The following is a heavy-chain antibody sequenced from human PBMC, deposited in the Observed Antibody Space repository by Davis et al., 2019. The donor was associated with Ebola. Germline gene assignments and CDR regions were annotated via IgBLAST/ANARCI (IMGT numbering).Heavy chain of an antibody. CDR2: INSDGSST. V-gene: IGHV3-74*01. J-gene: IGHJ5*02. CDR3: AAGVVTTGWFDP. CDR1: GFTFSSYW. Sequence: PGGSLRLSCAASGFTFSSYWMHWVRQAPGKGLVWVSRINSDGSSTSYADSVKGRLTISRDNAKNTLYLQMNSLRAEDTAVYYWAAGVVTTGWFDPWGQGTLVTVSS. D-gene: IGHD5-12*01.